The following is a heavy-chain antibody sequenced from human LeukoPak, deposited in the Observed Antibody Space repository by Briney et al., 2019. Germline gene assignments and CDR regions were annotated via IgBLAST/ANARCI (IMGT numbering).Heavy chain of an antibody. Sequence: SETLSLTCAVYGGSFSGYYWSWIRQPPGKGLEWIGEINHSGSTNYNPSLKSRVTISVDMSKNQFSLKLSSVTAADTAVYYCASFVVVPAAGSFDYWGQGTLVTVSP. V-gene: IGHV4-34*01. CDR1: GGSFSGYY. CDR3: ASFVVVPAAGSFDY. D-gene: IGHD2-2*01. CDR2: INHSGST. J-gene: IGHJ4*02.